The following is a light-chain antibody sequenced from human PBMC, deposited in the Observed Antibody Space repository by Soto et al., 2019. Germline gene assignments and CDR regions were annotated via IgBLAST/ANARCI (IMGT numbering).Light chain of an antibody. J-gene: IGKJ3*01. Sequence: DIQMTQSPTSLSASVGDRVTITCRASQDIRNFVAWYQQKPGKAPKLLIYAASTLQSGVPSRFTGSGSGTAFTLTITSLQPEDVATYSCQKYSSVPVFGPGTKVDIK. CDR1: QDIRNF. V-gene: IGKV1-27*01. CDR3: QKYSSVPV. CDR2: AAS.